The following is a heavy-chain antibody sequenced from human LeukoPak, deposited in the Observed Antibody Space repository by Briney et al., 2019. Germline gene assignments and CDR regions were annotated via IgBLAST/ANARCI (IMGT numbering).Heavy chain of an antibody. CDR1: GYTFTSYD. CDR2: MNPNSGNT. D-gene: IGHD6-19*01. Sequence: GASVKVSCKASGYTFTSYDINWVRQATGQGLEWMGWMNPNSGNTGYAQKFQGRVTMARNTSISTAYMELSSLRSEDTAVYYCARGRGQWLARGTNWYFDLWGRGTLVTVS. V-gene: IGHV1-8*01. CDR3: ARGRGQWLARGTNWYFDL. J-gene: IGHJ2*01.